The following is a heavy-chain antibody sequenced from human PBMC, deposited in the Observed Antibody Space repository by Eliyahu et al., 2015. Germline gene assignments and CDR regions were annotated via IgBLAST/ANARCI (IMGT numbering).Heavy chain of an antibody. D-gene: IGHD1-26*01. V-gene: IGHV4-39*01. Sequence: QLQLQESGPGLVKPSETLSLTCTVSTGSIIDNNYYWAWIRQPPGKALELDWGIQSSGRTSLLPSLKSRVTISVDTSKSQFSLNLGSVSAADTALYFCARHRPTTNNGSPFDYWGQGTLVTVSS. CDR3: ARHRPTTNNGSPFDY. J-gene: IGHJ4*02. CDR1: TGSIIDNNYY. CDR2: IQSSGRT.